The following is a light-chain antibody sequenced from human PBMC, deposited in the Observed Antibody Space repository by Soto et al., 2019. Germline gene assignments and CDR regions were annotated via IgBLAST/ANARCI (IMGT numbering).Light chain of an antibody. CDR1: QSVSSSY. CDR3: QQYDTSPPT. V-gene: IGKV3-20*01. CDR2: GAS. J-gene: IGKJ4*01. Sequence: EIVLTQSPGTLSLSPGERATLSCRASQSVSSSYLAWYQQKPVQAPRLLIYGASSRATGIPDRFSGSGSGTDFTLTISRLEPEDFAVYYCQQYDTSPPTFGGGTMVEIK.